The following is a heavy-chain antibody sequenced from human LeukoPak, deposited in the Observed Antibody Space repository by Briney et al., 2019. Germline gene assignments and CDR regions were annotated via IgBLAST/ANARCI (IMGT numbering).Heavy chain of an antibody. CDR3: ATSPPPAYNHLDY. J-gene: IGHJ4*02. CDR1: GFPFGTYW. Sequence: GGPLRLPCAASGFPFGTYWMSGVGQPPGRGREGVANIKQDGSEKYYVDSVKGRFTISRDNAKNSLYLQMNSLRAEDTAVYYCATSPPPAYNHLDYCGQGALVTVSS. D-gene: IGHD5-24*01. CDR2: IKQDGSEK. V-gene: IGHV3-7*03.